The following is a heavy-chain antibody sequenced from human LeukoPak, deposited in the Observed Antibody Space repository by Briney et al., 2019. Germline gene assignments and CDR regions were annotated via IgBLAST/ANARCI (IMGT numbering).Heavy chain of an antibody. J-gene: IGHJ4*02. CDR3: ARDVGSAPFDY. CDR2: IWGDENHK. CDR1: GFTLSSSG. D-gene: IGHD6-25*01. V-gene: IGHV3-33*01. Sequence: GRSLRLSCAASGFTLSSSGMHWVRQAPGKGLEWVAVIWGDENHKYYGDSVRGRFTISRDNAKNTLYLRMDSLRVEDTAVYYCARDVGSAPFDYWGQGTLVTVSS.